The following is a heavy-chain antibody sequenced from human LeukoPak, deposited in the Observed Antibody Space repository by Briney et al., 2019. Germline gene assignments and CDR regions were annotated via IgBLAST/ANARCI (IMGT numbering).Heavy chain of an antibody. CDR2: IYSGGST. CDR3: ARIRLDYSETRIDSFDI. D-gene: IGHD3-22*01. Sequence: PGGSLRLSCAASGFTVSSNYMTWVRQAPGKGLEWVSSIYSGGSTYYADSVKGRYTISRHNPNTLCLQMNSLKTEDTAVYYCARIRLDYSETRIDSFDIWGQGTMVTVSS. J-gene: IGHJ3*02. V-gene: IGHV3-53*04. CDR1: GFTVSSNY.